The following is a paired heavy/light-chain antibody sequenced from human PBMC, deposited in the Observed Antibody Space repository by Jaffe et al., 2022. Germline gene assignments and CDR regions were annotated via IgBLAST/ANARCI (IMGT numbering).Light chain of an antibody. Sequence: DIVMTQSPDSLTVSLGERATINCKSSQSLLYNSYNYLAWYQQKPGQPPRLLIYWASMRESGVPDRFSGSGSGTDFTLSISSLQAEDVAVYYCQQYYSTPCTFGQGTKLEIK. V-gene: IGKV4-1*01. CDR1: QSLLYNSYNY. CDR2: WAS. CDR3: QQYYSTPCT. J-gene: IGKJ2*02.
Heavy chain of an antibody. CDR2: INPDGSDK. J-gene: IGHJ5*01. D-gene: IGHD6-13*01. Sequence: EVQLVQSGGGLVQPGGSLRLSGGSLRISCAASGFTFSNYWMSWVRQAPGKGLEWVASINPDGSDKFYADSVKGRLTTSRDNAKNSLYLQMNSLRGEDTAVYYCVRVSILAGRLYDSWGQGTVVTVSS. V-gene: IGHV3-7*01. CDR3: VRVSILAGRLYDS. CDR1: GFTFSNYW.